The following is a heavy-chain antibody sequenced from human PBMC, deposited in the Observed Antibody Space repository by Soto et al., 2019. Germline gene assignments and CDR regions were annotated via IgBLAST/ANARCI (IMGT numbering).Heavy chain of an antibody. V-gene: IGHV3-33*01. CDR1: GFTFSSYG. CDR2: IWYDGSNK. J-gene: IGHJ6*02. CDR3: ASEYCSGGSCYYYGMDV. Sequence: GGSLRLSCAASGFTFSSYGMHWVRQAPGKGLEWVAIIWYDGSNKYYADSVKGRFTISRDNSKNTLYLQMNSLRAEDTAVYYCASEYCSGGSCYYYGMDVWGQGTTVTVSS. D-gene: IGHD2-15*01.